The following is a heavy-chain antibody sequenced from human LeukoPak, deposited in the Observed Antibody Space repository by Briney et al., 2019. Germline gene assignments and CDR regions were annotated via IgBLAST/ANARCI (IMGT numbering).Heavy chain of an antibody. CDR3: ATIGIRYFDWLPSPYYYYGMDV. J-gene: IGHJ6*02. CDR2: IYYSGST. D-gene: IGHD3-9*01. Sequence: SETLSLTCTVSGGSISSSSYYWGWIRQPPGKGLEWIGSIYYSGSTYYNPSLKSRVTISVDTSKNQFSLKLSSVTAADTAVYYCATIGIRYFDWLPSPYYYYGMDVWGQGTTVTVSS. V-gene: IGHV4-39*07. CDR1: GGSISSSSYY.